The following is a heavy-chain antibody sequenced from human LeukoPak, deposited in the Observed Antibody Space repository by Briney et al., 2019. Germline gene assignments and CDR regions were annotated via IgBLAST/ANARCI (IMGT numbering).Heavy chain of an antibody. J-gene: IGHJ5*01. D-gene: IGHD3-22*01. Sequence: PGVSLRLSCQASGFTFYVYAMSWVRQAPGKGLEWVASMCGTAGCTFYPDSVKGRFTISRDNSKNVLYLRMNSLTAEDTAIYYCAKDRPNFHENSGHYYRRDGDSWGQGTLVTVSS. CDR2: MCGTAGCT. V-gene: IGHV3-23*01. CDR3: AKDRPNFHENSGHYYRRDGDS. CDR1: GFTFYVYA.